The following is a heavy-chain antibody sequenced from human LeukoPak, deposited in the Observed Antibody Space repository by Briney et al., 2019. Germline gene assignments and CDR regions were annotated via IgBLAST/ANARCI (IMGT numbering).Heavy chain of an antibody. D-gene: IGHD3-16*01. Sequence: PGGSLRLSCAASGFTFSSYAMHWVRQAPGKGLEWVAVISYDGSNKYYADSVKGRFTISRDNSKNTLYLQMNSLSAEDTAVYYCAKRTVGEGPPFDYWGQGTLVTVSS. V-gene: IGHV3-30*04. CDR2: ISYDGSNK. CDR3: AKRTVGEGPPFDY. CDR1: GFTFSSYA. J-gene: IGHJ4*02.